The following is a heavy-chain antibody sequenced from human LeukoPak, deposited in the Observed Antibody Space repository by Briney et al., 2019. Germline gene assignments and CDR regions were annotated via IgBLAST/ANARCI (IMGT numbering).Heavy chain of an antibody. J-gene: IGHJ6*02. Sequence: ETLSLTCTVSGGSISSYYWSWIRQPPGKGLEWIGYIYYSGSTNYNPSLKSRVTISVDTSKNQFSLKLSSVTAADTAVYYCARAPYYYGMDVWGQGTTVTVSS. CDR2: IYYSGST. CDR1: GGSISSYY. CDR3: ARAPYYYGMDV. V-gene: IGHV4-59*01.